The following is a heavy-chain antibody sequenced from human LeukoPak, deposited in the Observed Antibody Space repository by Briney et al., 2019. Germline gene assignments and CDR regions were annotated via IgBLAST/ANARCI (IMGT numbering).Heavy chain of an antibody. V-gene: IGHV3-53*01. CDR1: GFTVSSNY. CDR3: ARAFDYYYYVDV. CDR2: IYKNAIT. D-gene: IGHD3-10*01. Sequence: PGGSLRLSCAASGFTVSSNYMTWVRQAPGKGLEWVSVIYKNAITYYADTVKGRFTISRDNSKNMLYLQMNSLRADDTAVYYCARAFDYYYYVDVWGKGTTVTISS. J-gene: IGHJ6*03.